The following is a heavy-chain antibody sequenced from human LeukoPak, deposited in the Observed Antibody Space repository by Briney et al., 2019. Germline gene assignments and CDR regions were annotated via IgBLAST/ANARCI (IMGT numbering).Heavy chain of an antibody. V-gene: IGHV4-39*07. CDR2: AYYTGGT. J-gene: IGHJ5*02. Sequence: SETLSLTCTVSGTSISSSIYYWSWIRQPPGKGLEWIGTAYYTGGTYYNPSLNRRVTISVDTSKNQFSLKLTSVTAADTAVYFCARVGHYSNWGTQWFDPWGRGTLVTVSS. CDR3: ARVGHYSNWGTQWFDP. CDR1: GTSISSSIYY. D-gene: IGHD7-27*01.